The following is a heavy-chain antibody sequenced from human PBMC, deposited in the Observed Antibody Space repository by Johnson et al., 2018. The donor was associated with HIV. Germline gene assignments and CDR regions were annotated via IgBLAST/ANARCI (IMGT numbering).Heavy chain of an antibody. J-gene: IGHJ3*02. CDR2: ISWNSGTI. D-gene: IGHD1-26*01. Sequence: VQLVESGGGLVQPGRSLRLSCAASGFTFDDYAMHWVRQPPGKGLEWVSGISWNSGTIGSADSVKGRFPISRDNAKNSLFLQMNSLRAEDTALYYCAKDLINSGIDPQAFDIWGQGTMVSVSS. CDR1: GFTFDDYA. CDR3: AKDLINSGIDPQAFDI. V-gene: IGHV3-9*01.